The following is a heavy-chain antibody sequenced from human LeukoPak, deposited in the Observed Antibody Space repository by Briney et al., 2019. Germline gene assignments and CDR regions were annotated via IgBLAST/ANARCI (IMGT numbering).Heavy chain of an antibody. CDR2: INPSGGST. Sequence: ASVKVSCKASGYTFTSYYMHWVRQAPGQGLEWMGIINPSGGSTSYAQKFQGRVTMTGDTSISTAYMDLSSLRSDDTAVYYCARERPNSSSWYARWFDPWGQGTLVTVSS. CDR1: GYTFTSYY. D-gene: IGHD6-13*01. V-gene: IGHV1-46*01. J-gene: IGHJ5*02. CDR3: ARERPNSSSWYARWFDP.